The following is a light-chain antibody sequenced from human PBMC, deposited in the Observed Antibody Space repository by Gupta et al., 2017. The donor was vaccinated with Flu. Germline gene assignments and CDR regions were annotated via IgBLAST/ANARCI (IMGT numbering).Light chain of an antibody. CDR2: GAS. CDR3: QQYHEWPYS. V-gene: IGKV3-15*01. J-gene: IGKJ2*03. Sequence: PDTLSVSPGERVTLSCRASLIIYNRLAWYQQKPGQAPRLLMSGASTRASDIPDRFSGSGSGTEYTLTITSLQSEDFAVYYCQQYHEWPYSFGQETKVEIK. CDR1: LIIYNR.